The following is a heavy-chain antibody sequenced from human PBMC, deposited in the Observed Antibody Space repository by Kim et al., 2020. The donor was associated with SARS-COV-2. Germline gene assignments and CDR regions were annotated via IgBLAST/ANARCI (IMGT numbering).Heavy chain of an antibody. Sequence: DSVKSRFTISRDKSKNTLYLQMNSLRAEDTAVYYCASEAELLRFFDYWGQGTLVTVSS. CDR3: ASEAELLRFFDY. J-gene: IGHJ4*02. D-gene: IGHD5-12*01. V-gene: IGHV3-30*01.